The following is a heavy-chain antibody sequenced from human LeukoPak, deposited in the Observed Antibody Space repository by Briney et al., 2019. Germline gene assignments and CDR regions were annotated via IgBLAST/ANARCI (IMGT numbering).Heavy chain of an antibody. V-gene: IGHV4-34*01. CDR1: GGSFSGYY. J-gene: IGHJ4*02. CDR3: ARDHGVVPAASHISARRLYYFDY. D-gene: IGHD2-2*01. Sequence: PSETLSLTCAVYGGSFSGYYWSWIRQPPGKGLEWIGEINHSGSTNYNPSLKSRVTISVDTSKNQFSLKLSSVTAADTAVYYCARDHGVVPAASHISARRLYYFDYWGQGTLVTVSS. CDR2: INHSGST.